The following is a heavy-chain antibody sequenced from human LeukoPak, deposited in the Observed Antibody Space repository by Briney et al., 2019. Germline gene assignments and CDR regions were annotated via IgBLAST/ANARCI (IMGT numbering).Heavy chain of an antibody. V-gene: IGHV4-34*01. CDR2: INHSGST. J-gene: IGHJ4*02. D-gene: IGHD6-19*01. Sequence: SETLSLTCAVYGVSFSGYYWSWIRQPPGRGLEWIGEINHSGSTNYNPSLKCRVTISVDTSKNQFSLKLSSVTAADTAVYYCARGHFIAVAGIDYWGQGTLVTVSS. CDR1: GVSFSGYY. CDR3: ARGHFIAVAGIDY.